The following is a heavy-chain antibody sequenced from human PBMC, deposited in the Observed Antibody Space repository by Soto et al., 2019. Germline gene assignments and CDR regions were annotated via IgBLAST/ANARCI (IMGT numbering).Heavy chain of an antibody. V-gene: IGHV1-24*01. Sequence: ASVKVSCKVSGYTLTELSMHWVRQAPGKGLEWMGGFDPEDGETIYVQKFQGRVTMTEDTSTDTAYMELSSLRSEDTAVYYCATQSSMITFGGVIAAGNYYYGMDVWGQGTTVTVSS. D-gene: IGHD3-16*02. CDR1: GYTLTELS. CDR2: FDPEDGET. J-gene: IGHJ6*02. CDR3: ATQSSMITFGGVIAAGNYYYGMDV.